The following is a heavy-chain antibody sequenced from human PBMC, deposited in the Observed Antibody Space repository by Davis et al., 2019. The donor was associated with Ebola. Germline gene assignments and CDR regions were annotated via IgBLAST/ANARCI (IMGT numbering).Heavy chain of an antibody. CDR1: GFTFSRYD. CDR3: ASATSKNYYDSSGYYYP. V-gene: IGHV4-39*01. Sequence: MPGGSLRLSCVASGFTFSRYDMNWIRQPPGKGLEWIGSIYYSGSTYYNPSLKSRVTISVDTSKNQFSLKLSSVTAADTAVYYCASATSKNYYDSSGYYYPWGQGTLVTVSS. D-gene: IGHD3-22*01. CDR2: IYYSGST. J-gene: IGHJ5*02.